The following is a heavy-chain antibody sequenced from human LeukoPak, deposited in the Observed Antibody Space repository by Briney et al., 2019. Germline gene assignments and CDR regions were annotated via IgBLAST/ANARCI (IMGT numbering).Heavy chain of an antibody. V-gene: IGHV4-39*01. CDR3: ARADVRYYYYYMDV. Sequence: SETLSLTCTVSGGSVSSSSYYWGWVRQPPGKELEWIGSIYYSGSTNYNPSLKSRVTISVDTSKNQLSLKLSSVTAADTAVYYCARADVRYYYYYMDVWGKGTTVTVSS. CDR2: IYYSGST. D-gene: IGHD6-6*01. J-gene: IGHJ6*03. CDR1: GGSVSSSSYY.